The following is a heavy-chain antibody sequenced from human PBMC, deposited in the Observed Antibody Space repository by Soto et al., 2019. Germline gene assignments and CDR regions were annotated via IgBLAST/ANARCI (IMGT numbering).Heavy chain of an antibody. Sequence: SVTVSCKASGGTFSSYAISWVRQAPGQGLEWMGGIIPIFGTANYAQKFQGRVTITADESTSTAYMELSSLRSEDTAVYYCARDAQLSDSSGYHHADFDYWGQGTLVTVSS. CDR1: GGTFSSYA. V-gene: IGHV1-69*13. CDR2: IIPIFGTA. CDR3: ARDAQLSDSSGYHHADFDY. D-gene: IGHD3-22*01. J-gene: IGHJ4*02.